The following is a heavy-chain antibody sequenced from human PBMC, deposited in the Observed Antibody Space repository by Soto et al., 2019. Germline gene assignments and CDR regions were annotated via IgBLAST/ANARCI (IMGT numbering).Heavy chain of an antibody. Sequence: PGGSLRLSCAASGFTFSSYDMHWVRQATGKGLEWVSAIGTAGDTYYPGSVKGRFTISRENAKNSLYLQMNSLRAGDTAVYYCARGSYRPYYDFWSGYYTYPWFDPWGQGTWSPSPQ. J-gene: IGHJ5*02. CDR3: ARGSYRPYYDFWSGYYTYPWFDP. CDR1: GFTFSSYD. V-gene: IGHV3-13*01. D-gene: IGHD3-3*01. CDR2: IGTAGDT.